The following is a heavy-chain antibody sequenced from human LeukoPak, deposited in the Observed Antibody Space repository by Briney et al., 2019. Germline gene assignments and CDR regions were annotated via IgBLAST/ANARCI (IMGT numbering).Heavy chain of an antibody. V-gene: IGHV3-30*18. Sequence: GGSLRLSCAASGFTFSSYGMHWVRQAPGKGLEWVAVISYDGSNKYYADSVKGRFTISRDNSKNTLYLQMNSLRAEDTAVYYCAKDQLGYYYGSGSYLSWGQGTLVTVSS. CDR3: AKDQLGYYYGSGSYLS. J-gene: IGHJ5*02. D-gene: IGHD3-10*01. CDR1: GFTFSSYG. CDR2: ISYDGSNK.